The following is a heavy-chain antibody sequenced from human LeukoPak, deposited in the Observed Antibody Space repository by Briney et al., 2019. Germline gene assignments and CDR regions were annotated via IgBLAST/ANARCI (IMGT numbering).Heavy chain of an antibody. CDR3: AKEAHPDYDYVWGSYRARAFDI. Sequence: GGSLRLSCAASGFTFSSYAMSWVRQAPGKGLEWVSAISGSGGSTYYADSVKGRFTISRDNSKNTLYLQMNSLRAEDTAVYYCAKEAHPDYDYVWGSYRARAFDIWGQGTIVTVSS. V-gene: IGHV3-23*01. J-gene: IGHJ3*02. CDR2: ISGSGGST. CDR1: GFTFSSYA. D-gene: IGHD3-16*02.